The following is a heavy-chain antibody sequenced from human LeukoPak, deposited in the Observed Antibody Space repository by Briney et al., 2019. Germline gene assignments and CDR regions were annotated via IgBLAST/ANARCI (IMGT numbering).Heavy chain of an antibody. D-gene: IGHD3-22*01. CDR1: GFTFSTSD. Sequence: GRSLRLSCAASGFTFSTSDMHWVRQAPGKGLEWVAVISYDGNNKYYADSVKGRFTISRDNSKNTLFLQMNSLRAEDTAVYYCATYYYDSSGYYPDAFDIWGQGTMVTVSS. J-gene: IGHJ3*02. V-gene: IGHV3-33*05. CDR2: ISYDGNNK. CDR3: ATYYYDSSGYYPDAFDI.